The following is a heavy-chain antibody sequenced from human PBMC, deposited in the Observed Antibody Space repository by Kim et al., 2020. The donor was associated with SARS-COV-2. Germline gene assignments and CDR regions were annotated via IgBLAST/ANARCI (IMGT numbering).Heavy chain of an antibody. Sequence: GGSLRLSCAASGFTFSSYEMNWVRQAPGKGLEWVSYISSSGSTIYYVDSVKGRFTISRDNAKNSLYLQMNSLRAEDTAVYYCARTRDGYHPVDYWGQGTLVTVSS. J-gene: IGHJ4*02. CDR1: GFTFSSYE. CDR2: ISSSGSTI. CDR3: ARTRDGYHPVDY. V-gene: IGHV3-48*03. D-gene: IGHD5-12*01.